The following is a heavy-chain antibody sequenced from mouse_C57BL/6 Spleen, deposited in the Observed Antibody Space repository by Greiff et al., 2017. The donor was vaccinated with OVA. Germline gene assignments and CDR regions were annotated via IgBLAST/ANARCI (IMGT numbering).Heavy chain of an antibody. CDR3: ARRAVDSSGYAFYFDY. J-gene: IGHJ2*01. CDR2: IDPSDSET. D-gene: IGHD3-2*02. CDR1: GYTFTSYW. V-gene: IGHV1-52*01. Sequence: QVQLQQPGAELVRPGSSVKLSCKASGYTFTSYWMHWVKQRPIQGLEWIGNIDPSDSETHYNQKFKDKATLTVDKSSSTAYMQLSSLTSEDSAVYYCARRAVDSSGYAFYFDYWGQGTTLTVSS.